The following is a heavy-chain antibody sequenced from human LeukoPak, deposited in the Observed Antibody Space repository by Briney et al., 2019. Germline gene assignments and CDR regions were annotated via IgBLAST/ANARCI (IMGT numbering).Heavy chain of an antibody. Sequence: SETLSLTCTVSGGSISSYFWSWLRQPPGKGLEWIGYIYYTGGTNYNPSLRSRVTISVDTSKNQFSLKLSSVTAADTAVYYCVRDRRYCSGGTCYLDPYFDYWGQGTLVAVSS. CDR3: VRDRRYCSGGTCYLDPYFDY. V-gene: IGHV4-59*01. D-gene: IGHD2-15*01. CDR1: GGSISSYF. J-gene: IGHJ4*02. CDR2: IYYTGGT.